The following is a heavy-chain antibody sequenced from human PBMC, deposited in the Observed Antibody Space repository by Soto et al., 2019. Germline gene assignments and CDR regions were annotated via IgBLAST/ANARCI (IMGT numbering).Heavy chain of an antibody. CDR3: ARADYCSSTSCYGYYYYYMDV. CDR1: GYTFTSYG. D-gene: IGHD2-2*01. Sequence: ASVKVSCKASGYTFTSYGISWVRQAPGQGLEWMGWISAYNGNTNYAQKLQGRVTMTTDTSTSTAYMELRSLRSDDTAVYYCARADYCSSTSCYGYYYYYMDVWGKGTTVTVSS. V-gene: IGHV1-18*01. CDR2: ISAYNGNT. J-gene: IGHJ6*03.